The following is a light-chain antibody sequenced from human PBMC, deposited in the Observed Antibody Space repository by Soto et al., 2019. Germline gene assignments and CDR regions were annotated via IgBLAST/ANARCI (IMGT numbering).Light chain of an antibody. CDR3: QQYGSSYT. CDR1: RTVSSNY. CDR2: GAS. J-gene: IGKJ2*01. Sequence: EIVLTQSPGTLSLSPGERATLSCRASRTVSSNYLAWYQQKPGQAPRLLIYGASIRATDIPDRFSGSGSETDFTLTISRLEPEDFAVYYCQQYGSSYTFGQGTKLEIK. V-gene: IGKV3-20*01.